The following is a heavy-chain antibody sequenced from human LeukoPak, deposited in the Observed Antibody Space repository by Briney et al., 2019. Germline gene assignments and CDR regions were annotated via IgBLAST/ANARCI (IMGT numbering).Heavy chain of an antibody. Sequence: ASVMVSCKASGYTFTTFGINWVRQAPGQGLEWMGWISTYDGGTNYAQKFRDRVAMLRDTSTSTAYMELRSLRSDDTAVYYCARDQPRRGPGNHDYWGQGTLVTVSS. CDR2: ISTYDGGT. CDR1: GYTFTTFG. J-gene: IGHJ4*02. V-gene: IGHV1-18*01. D-gene: IGHD1-26*01. CDR3: ARDQPRRGPGNHDY.